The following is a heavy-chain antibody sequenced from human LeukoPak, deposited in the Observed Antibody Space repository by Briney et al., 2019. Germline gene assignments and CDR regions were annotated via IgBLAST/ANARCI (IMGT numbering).Heavy chain of an antibody. D-gene: IGHD2-2*01. CDR3: ARARAYCSSTSCSNWFDP. V-gene: IGHV1-69*05. CDR2: IIPIFGTA. J-gene: IGHJ5*02. Sequence: SVKVSCKASGGTFSSYAISWVRQAPGQGLEWMGGIIPIFGTANYAQKFQGRVTITTDESTSTAYMELSSLRSEDTAVYYCARARAYCSSTSCSNWFDPWGQGTLVTVSS. CDR1: GGTFSSYA.